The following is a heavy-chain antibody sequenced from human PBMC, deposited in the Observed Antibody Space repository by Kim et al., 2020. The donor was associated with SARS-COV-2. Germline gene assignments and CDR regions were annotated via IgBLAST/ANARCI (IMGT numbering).Heavy chain of an antibody. CDR2: INPSGGST. Sequence: ASVKVSCKASGYTFTSYYMHWVRQAPGQGLEWMGIINPSGGSTSYAQKFQGRVTMTRDTSTSTVYMELSSLRSEDTAVYYCAREDYYDSSGYPYYYGMDVWRKGTTVTVSS. V-gene: IGHV1-46*01. J-gene: IGHJ6*04. CDR3: AREDYYDSSGYPYYYGMDV. CDR1: GYTFTSYY. D-gene: IGHD3-22*01.